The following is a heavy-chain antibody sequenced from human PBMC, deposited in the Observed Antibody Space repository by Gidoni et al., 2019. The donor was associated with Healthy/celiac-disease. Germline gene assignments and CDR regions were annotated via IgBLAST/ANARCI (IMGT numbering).Heavy chain of an antibody. D-gene: IGHD2-15*01. J-gene: IGHJ3*02. Sequence: EVQLVESGGGLVQPGGSLRLSCAASGFTFSSYWMSWVRQAPGKGLDWVANIKQDGSEQYYVDSVKGRFTISRDNAKNSLYLQMNSLRAEDTAVYYCARDDGYCSGGSCSTFDAFDIWGQGTMVTVSS. CDR3: ARDDGYCSGGSCSTFDAFDI. CDR1: GFTFSSYW. V-gene: IGHV3-7*03. CDR2: IKQDGSEQ.